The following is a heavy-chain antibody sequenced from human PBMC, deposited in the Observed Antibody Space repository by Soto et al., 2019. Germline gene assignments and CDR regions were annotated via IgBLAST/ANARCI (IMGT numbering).Heavy chain of an antibody. CDR1: GDSVSSNSAA. CDR3: AIARLYERYYSDGMDV. D-gene: IGHD2-8*01. V-gene: IGHV6-1*01. J-gene: IGHJ6*02. Sequence: PSQTLSLSCAISGDSVSSNSAAWNSIRQSPTKGLEWLGRTYYRSKWYNDSAVSVKSRITINPDTSKNQFSLQLNSVTPVYTAVYYCAIARLYERYYSDGMDVWGQGGTVTVSS. CDR2: TYYRSKWYN.